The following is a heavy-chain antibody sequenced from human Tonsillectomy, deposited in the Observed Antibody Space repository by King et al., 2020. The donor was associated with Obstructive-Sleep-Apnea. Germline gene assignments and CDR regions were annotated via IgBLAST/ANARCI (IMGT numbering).Heavy chain of an antibody. V-gene: IGHV4-34*01. CDR1: GGSFSDYY. CDR3: ARRSGAAAVNWFDP. CDR2: INHSGST. Sequence: HVQLQQWGAGLLKPSETLSLTCAVFGGSFSDYYWSWIRQPPGKGLEWVGEINHSGSTNYNPSLKSRVTISVDTSKNQFSLKLNSVTAAETAVYYCARRSGAAAVNWFDPWGQGTLVTVSS. J-gene: IGHJ5*02. D-gene: IGHD6-13*01.